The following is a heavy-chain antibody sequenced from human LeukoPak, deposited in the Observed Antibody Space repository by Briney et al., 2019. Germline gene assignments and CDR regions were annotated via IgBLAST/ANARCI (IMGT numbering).Heavy chain of an antibody. CDR2: IKQDGSEK. CDR3: ARVLGAKPSHFDY. J-gene: IGHJ4*02. CDR1: GFTFSSYW. D-gene: IGHD1-26*01. V-gene: IGHV3-7*01. Sequence: GGSLRLSCAASGFTFSSYWMGWVRQAPGKGLEWVANIKQDGSEKYYVDSVKGRFTISRDNAKNSLYLQMNSLRAEDTAVYYCARVLGAKPSHFDYWGQGTLVTVSS.